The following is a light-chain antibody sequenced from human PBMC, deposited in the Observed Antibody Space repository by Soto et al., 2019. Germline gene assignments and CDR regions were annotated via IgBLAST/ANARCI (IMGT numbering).Light chain of an antibody. CDR1: SSNIENNY. V-gene: IGLV1-51*01. J-gene: IGLJ2*01. CDR3: GAWDSSLNVVL. Sequence: QSVLTQPPSVPAAPGQKVTISCSGSSSNIENNYVSWYQQLPGTAPKLLIYDSDKRSSEIPDRFSGSKSGTSAALGITGLQTGDEADYYCGAWDSSLNVVLFGGGTQLTVL. CDR2: DSD.